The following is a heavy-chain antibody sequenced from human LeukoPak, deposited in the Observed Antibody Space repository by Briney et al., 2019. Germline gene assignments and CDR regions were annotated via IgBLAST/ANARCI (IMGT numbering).Heavy chain of an antibody. CDR1: GFTFSSYG. Sequence: GGSLRLSCAASGFTFSSYGMHWVCQAPGKGLEWVAVISYDGSNKYYADSVKGRFTISRDNSKNTLYLQMNSLRAEDTAVYYCAKAVHYDTLAGPGRDHYYYYGMDVWGQGTTVTVSS. D-gene: IGHD3-9*01. J-gene: IGHJ6*02. CDR2: ISYDGSNK. CDR3: AKAVHYDTLAGPGRDHYYYYGMDV. V-gene: IGHV3-30*18.